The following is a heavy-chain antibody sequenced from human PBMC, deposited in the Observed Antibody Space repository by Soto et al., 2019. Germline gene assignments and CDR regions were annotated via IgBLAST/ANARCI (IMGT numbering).Heavy chain of an antibody. Sequence: QPGGSLRLSCAASGFTFSNYGIHWVRQAPGKGLEWVAVISYDGSSKDYADSVKGRFTISRDNSKNTLYLQMNSRRIEDTAVYYCAKDDGSTWSMFYSYYGVDVWGQGTTVTVSS. V-gene: IGHV3-30*18. CDR3: AKDDGSTWSMFYSYYGVDV. J-gene: IGHJ6*02. D-gene: IGHD6-13*01. CDR1: GFTFSNYG. CDR2: ISYDGSSK.